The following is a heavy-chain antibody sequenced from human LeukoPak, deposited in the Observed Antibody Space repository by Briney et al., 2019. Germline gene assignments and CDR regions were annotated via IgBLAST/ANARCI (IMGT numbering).Heavy chain of an antibody. V-gene: IGHV3-30*18. Sequence: KTGGSLRLSCAASGFTFSSYAMHWVRQAPGKGLEWVALISYDGSNKYYAGSVRGRFTISRDNSKKTLYLQMNSLRDEDMAVYYCAKGSYSSGSSDYFDYWGQGTLVTVSS. CDR2: ISYDGSNK. CDR1: GFTFSSYA. CDR3: AKGSYSSGSSDYFDY. J-gene: IGHJ4*02. D-gene: IGHD3-10*01.